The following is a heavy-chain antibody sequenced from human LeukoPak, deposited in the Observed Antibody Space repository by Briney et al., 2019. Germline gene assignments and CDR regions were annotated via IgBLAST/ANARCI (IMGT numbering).Heavy chain of an antibody. Sequence: GGSLRLSCAASGFTFSSYAVSWVRQAPGKGLEWVSAISGSGGSTYYADSVKGRFTISRDNSKNTPYLQMNSLRAEDAAVYYCTTQERWLQGIDDYWGQGTLVTVSS. J-gene: IGHJ4*02. CDR3: TTQERWLQGIDDY. CDR2: ISGSGGST. D-gene: IGHD5-24*01. CDR1: GFTFSSYA. V-gene: IGHV3-23*01.